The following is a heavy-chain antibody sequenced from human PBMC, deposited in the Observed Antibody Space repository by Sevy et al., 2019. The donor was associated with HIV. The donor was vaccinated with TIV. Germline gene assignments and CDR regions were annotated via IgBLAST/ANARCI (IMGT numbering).Heavy chain of an antibody. CDR3: ASPMAGGYTRLFDF. J-gene: IGHJ4*02. D-gene: IGHD3-16*02. V-gene: IGHV3-30*03. CDR1: GFPFSDYQ. Sequence: GGSLRLSCAVSGFPFSDYQMHWVRQAPGKGLEWLAVISNDGRKTYYADSVKGRFTFSRDNSKNTLYLHMNSLRAEDTALYYCASPMAGGYTRLFDFWGQGILVTVSS. CDR2: ISNDGRKT.